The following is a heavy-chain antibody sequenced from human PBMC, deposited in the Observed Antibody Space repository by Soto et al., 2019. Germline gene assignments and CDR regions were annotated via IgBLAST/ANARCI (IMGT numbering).Heavy chain of an antibody. J-gene: IGHJ6*02. Sequence: QVQLQESGPGLVKPSQTLSLTCTVSGGSISSGGYYWSWIRQHPGKGLEWIGYIYYSGSTYYNPSLKSRGTITVDTSNNQFSLKLSSVTAPDTAVYYCARELRFGEDYYGMDVWGQGTTVTVSS. CDR2: IYYSGST. V-gene: IGHV4-31*03. CDR3: ARELRFGEDYYGMDV. D-gene: IGHD3-10*01. CDR1: GGSISSGGYY.